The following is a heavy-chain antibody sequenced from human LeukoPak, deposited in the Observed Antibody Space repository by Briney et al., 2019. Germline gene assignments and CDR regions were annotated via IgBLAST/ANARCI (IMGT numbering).Heavy chain of an antibody. Sequence: GASVKVSCKASGYTFTSYYMHWVRQAPGQGLEWMGIINPSGGSTSYAQKFQGRVTMTRDTSTSTVYMELSSLRSEDTAVYYCARAGAVREAAGTLNYWGQGTLVTVSS. D-gene: IGHD6-13*01. J-gene: IGHJ4*02. V-gene: IGHV1-46*01. CDR1: GYTFTSYY. CDR2: INPSGGST. CDR3: ARAGAVREAAGTLNY.